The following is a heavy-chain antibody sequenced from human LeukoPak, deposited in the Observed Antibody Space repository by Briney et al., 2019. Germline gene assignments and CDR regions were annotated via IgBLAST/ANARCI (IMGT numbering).Heavy chain of an antibody. CDR1: GGSISSGSYY. CDR3: ARDGDISGLVGDLYFDY. D-gene: IGHD3-22*01. Sequence: SQTLSLTCTVSGGSISSGSYYWSWIRQPAGKGLEWIGRIYTSGSTNYNPSLKSRVTISVDTSKNQFSLKLSSVTAADTAVYYCARDGDISGLVGDLYFDYWGQGTLVTVSS. J-gene: IGHJ4*02. CDR2: IYTSGST. V-gene: IGHV4-61*02.